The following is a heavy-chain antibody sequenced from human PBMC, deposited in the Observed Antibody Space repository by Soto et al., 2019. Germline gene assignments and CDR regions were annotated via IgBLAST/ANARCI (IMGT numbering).Heavy chain of an antibody. J-gene: IGHJ4*02. V-gene: IGHV4-34*01. Sequence: PSETLSLTCAVYGGSFSGYYWSWIRQPPGKGLEWIGEINHSGSTNYNPSHKSRVTISVDTSKNQFSLKLSSVTAADTAVYYCARAPITMVRGVKQPNYFDYWGQGTLVTVSS. CDR3: ARAPITMVRGVKQPNYFDY. D-gene: IGHD3-10*01. CDR2: INHSGST. CDR1: GGSFSGYY.